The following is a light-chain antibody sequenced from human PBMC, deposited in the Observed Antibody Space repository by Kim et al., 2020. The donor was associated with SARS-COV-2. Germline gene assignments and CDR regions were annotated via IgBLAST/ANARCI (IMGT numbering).Light chain of an antibody. V-gene: IGLV1-44*01. CDR1: SSNIGINV. CDR3: ATWDDSLTGFV. J-gene: IGLJ1*01. CDR2: DSN. Sequence: QRVTISCSGSSSNIGINVVNWYQQVPRTAPKLLIYDSNQRPSGVPDRFSGSKSGTSASLAISGLQSEDEADYFCATWDDSLTGFVLGTGTKVTVL.